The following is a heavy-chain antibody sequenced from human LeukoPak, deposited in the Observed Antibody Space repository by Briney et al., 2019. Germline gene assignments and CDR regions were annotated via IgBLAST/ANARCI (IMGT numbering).Heavy chain of an antibody. CDR1: CVSMRCGSDF. D-gene: IGHD2-8*01. J-gene: IGHJ6*02. CDR3: AGSIGYCTNGVCYYYYGMDV. V-gene: IGHV4-61*02. CDR2: IYTSGST. Sequence: PPETLSLPRSVPCVSMRCGSDFWSWVRQPAGTGLEWILCIYTSGSTNYNPSLKSRVTISVDPSKHQFSLKLSSVTAADTAVYYCAGSIGYCTNGVCYYYYGMDVWGQGTTVTVSS.